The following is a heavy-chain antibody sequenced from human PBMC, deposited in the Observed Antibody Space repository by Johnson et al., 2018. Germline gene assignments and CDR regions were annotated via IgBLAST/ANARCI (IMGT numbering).Heavy chain of an antibody. J-gene: IGHJ3*02. CDR3: AASRFLEWQFRAFDI. V-gene: IGHV3-21*01. CDR2: ISYSNSFV. D-gene: IGHD3-3*01. CDR1: GFTFSSYS. Sequence: VQLVESGGGLVKXGGSLGLSCAASGFTFSSYSMNWVRQAPGKGLEWVSSISYSNSFVYYTDSVKGRFTITRDNAKNSLYLQMNRLRAEDTGVYYRAASRFLEWQFRAFDIWGQGTMVTVSS.